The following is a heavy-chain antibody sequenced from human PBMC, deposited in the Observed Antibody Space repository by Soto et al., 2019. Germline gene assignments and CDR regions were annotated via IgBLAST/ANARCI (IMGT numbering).Heavy chain of an antibody. D-gene: IGHD4-17*01. Sequence: GSLRLSCAASGFPFSTYAMIWGRQAPGKGLEWVSVITGSGGSTYYADSVKGRFTISRDTSKNTLFLQMNSLRAEDTAVYYCAKDRYGDYGGIDYWGQGTMVTVSS. V-gene: IGHV3-23*01. CDR2: ITGSGGST. CDR1: GFPFSTYA. CDR3: AKDRYGDYGGIDY. J-gene: IGHJ4*02.